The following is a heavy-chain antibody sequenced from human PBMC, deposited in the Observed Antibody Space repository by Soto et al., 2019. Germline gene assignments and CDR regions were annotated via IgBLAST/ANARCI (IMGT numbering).Heavy chain of an antibody. V-gene: IGHV4-34*01. D-gene: IGHD6-19*01. Sequence: PSETLSLTCAVYGGSFSGYYWSWIRQPPGKGLEWIGEINHSGSTNYNPSLKGRVTISVDTSKNQFSLKLSSVTAADTAVYYCARPGYSSGWYRVYFDYWGQGTLVTVSS. CDR2: INHSGST. CDR3: ARPGYSSGWYRVYFDY. J-gene: IGHJ4*02. CDR1: GGSFSGYY.